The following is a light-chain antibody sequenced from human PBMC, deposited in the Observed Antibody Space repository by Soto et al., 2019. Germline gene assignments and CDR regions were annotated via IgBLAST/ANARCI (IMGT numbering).Light chain of an antibody. CDR2: GSS. V-gene: IGKV3-15*01. Sequence: EVVMTQSPATLSVSPGERVTFSSRASQSVTTNLAWYQHKPGQSPRLLISGSSTGASGIPPRFSGSGSGTEFTLTIDRLQSADFALYYCQQYDRWPFTVGGGTKVEI. CDR3: QQYDRWPFT. J-gene: IGKJ4*01. CDR1: QSVTTN.